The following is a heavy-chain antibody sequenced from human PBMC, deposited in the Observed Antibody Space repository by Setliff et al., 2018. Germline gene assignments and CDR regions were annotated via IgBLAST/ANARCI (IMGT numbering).Heavy chain of an antibody. J-gene: IGHJ5*02. Sequence: GGSLRLSCAASGFTFSSYAMSRVRQAPGKGLEWVSSISSSSSYIYYADSVKGRFTISRDNAKNSLYLQMNSLRAEDTAVYSCAKNGFGVVALGVNNWFDPWGQGTLVTVSS. D-gene: IGHD3-10*01. CDR2: ISSSSSYI. CDR3: AKNGFGVVALGVNNWFDP. CDR1: GFTFSSYA. V-gene: IGHV3-21*04.